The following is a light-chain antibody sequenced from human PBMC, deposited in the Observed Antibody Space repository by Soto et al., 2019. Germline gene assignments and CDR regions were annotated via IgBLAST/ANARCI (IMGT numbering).Light chain of an antibody. CDR1: QSVSAR. CDR3: HHYQGVNPIA. Sequence: EIVVKQSPDTLSLTPGESATLSCRASQSVSARLAWYKHKPGQPPRLLISDVFNRASGVAERFSGSGSETDFTLIIRRLEPEDSALYYCHHYQGVNPIAFGQGTRLEIK. V-gene: IGKV3-20*01. J-gene: IGKJ5*01. CDR2: DVF.